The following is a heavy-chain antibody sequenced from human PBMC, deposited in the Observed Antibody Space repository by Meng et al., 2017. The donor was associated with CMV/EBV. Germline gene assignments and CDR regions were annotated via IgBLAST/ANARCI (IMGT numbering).Heavy chain of an antibody. J-gene: IGHJ3*02. CDR1: GYTFTSYD. V-gene: IGHV1-8*01. CDR2: MNPNSGNT. Sequence: ASVKVSCKASGYTFTSYDINWVRQATGQGLEWMGWMNPNSGNTGYAQKFQGRVTMTRNTSISTAYMELSSLRSEDTAVYYCARAVRDCSSTSCSDAFDIWGQGTMVTVSS. CDR3: ARAVRDCSSTSCSDAFDI. D-gene: IGHD2-2*01.